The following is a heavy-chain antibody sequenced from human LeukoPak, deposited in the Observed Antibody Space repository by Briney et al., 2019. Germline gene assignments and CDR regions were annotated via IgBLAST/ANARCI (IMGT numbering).Heavy chain of an antibody. Sequence: GGSLRLSCAASGFTSSSYAMRWVRQAPGKGLEWVSAISGSGGSTYYADSVKGRFTISRDNSKNTLYLQMNSLRAEDTAVYYCAKDLLGRAGYYNLDYWGQGTLVTVSS. CDR1: GFTSSSYA. D-gene: IGHD3-9*01. V-gene: IGHV3-23*01. J-gene: IGHJ4*02. CDR3: AKDLLGRAGYYNLDY. CDR2: ISGSGGST.